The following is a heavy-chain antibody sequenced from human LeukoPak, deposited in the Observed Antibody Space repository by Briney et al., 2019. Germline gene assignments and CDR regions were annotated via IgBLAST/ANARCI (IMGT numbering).Heavy chain of an antibody. V-gene: IGHV3-23*01. CDR1: GFTFSSYA. CDR2: ISGSGGST. J-gene: IGHJ6*04. D-gene: IGHD3-10*01. CDR3: AKDLRNYYGSGSYYPDYYYYGMDV. Sequence: GGSLRLSCAASGFTFSSYAMSWVRQAPGKGLEWVSAISGSGGSTYYADSVKGRFTISRDSSKNTLYLQMNSLRAEDTAVYYCAKDLRNYYGSGSYYPDYYYYGMDVWGKGTTVTVSS.